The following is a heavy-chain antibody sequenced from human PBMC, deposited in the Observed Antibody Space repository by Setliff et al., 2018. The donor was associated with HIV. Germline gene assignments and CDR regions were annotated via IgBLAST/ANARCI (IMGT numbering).Heavy chain of an antibody. CDR2: VFYTGSA. V-gene: IGHV4-59*08. Sequence: SETLSLTCTVSGDSFSNYYWSWIRQPPGKGLEWIGYVFYTGSATYNPSLKSRVIISLDTSKMQFSLHLTSVTAADTAVYYCATLDPSGGNFLAYWGQGTLVTVSS. J-gene: IGHJ4*02. CDR1: GDSFSNYY. CDR3: ATLDPSGGNFLAY. D-gene: IGHD2-21*02.